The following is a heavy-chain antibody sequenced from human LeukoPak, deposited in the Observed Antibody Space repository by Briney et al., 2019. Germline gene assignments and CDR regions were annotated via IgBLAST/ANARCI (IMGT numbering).Heavy chain of an antibody. V-gene: IGHV1-69*13. Sequence: SVKVSCKASGGTFSSYAISWVQQAPGQGLEWMGGIIPIFGTANYAQKFQGRVTITADESTSTAYMELSSLRSEDTAVYYCARGGQQQLVLPNWFDPWGQGTLVTVSS. CDR3: ARGGQQQLVLPNWFDP. CDR1: GGTFSSYA. J-gene: IGHJ5*02. D-gene: IGHD6-13*01. CDR2: IIPIFGTA.